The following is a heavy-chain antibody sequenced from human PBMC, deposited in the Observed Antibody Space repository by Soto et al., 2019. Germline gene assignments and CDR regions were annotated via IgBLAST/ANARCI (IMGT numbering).Heavy chain of an antibody. V-gene: IGHV1-18*01. D-gene: IGHD3-10*01. CDR1: GYTFTSYG. Sequence: GASVKVSCKASGYTFTSYGISGVRQAPGQGLEWMGWISAYNGNTNYAQKLQGRVTMTTDTSTSTAYMELRSLRSDDTAVYYCARDGFRWFGESPSDYWGQGTLVTVSS. CDR3: ARDGFRWFGESPSDY. J-gene: IGHJ4*02. CDR2: ISAYNGNT.